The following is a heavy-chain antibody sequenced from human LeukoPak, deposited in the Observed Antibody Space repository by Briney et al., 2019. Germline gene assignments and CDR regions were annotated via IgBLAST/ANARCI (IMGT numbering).Heavy chain of an antibody. CDR2: IWYDGSNK. V-gene: IGHV3-33*01. CDR3: ARDYGLGRRRTAAILRADYSNFDWFDP. D-gene: IGHD4-11*01. CDR1: GFTFSSYG. Sequence: PGGSLRLSCAASGFTFSSYGMHWVRQAPGKGLEWVAVIWYDGSNKYYADSVKGRFTISRDNSKNTLYLQMNSLRAEDTAVYYCARDYGLGRRRTAAILRADYSNFDWFDPWGQGTLVTVSS. J-gene: IGHJ5*02.